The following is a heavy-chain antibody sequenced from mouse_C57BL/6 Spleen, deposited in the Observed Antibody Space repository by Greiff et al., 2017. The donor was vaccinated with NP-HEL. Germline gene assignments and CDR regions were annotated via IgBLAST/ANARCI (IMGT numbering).Heavy chain of an antibody. Sequence: VQLQQSGPGLVKPSQSLSLTCSVTGYSITSGYYWNWIRQFPGNKLEWMGYISYDGSNNYNPSLKNRISITRDTSKNQFFLKLNSVTTEDTATYYCARRSSYFYAMDYWGQGTSVTVSS. D-gene: IGHD1-1*01. CDR3: ARRSSYFYAMDY. J-gene: IGHJ4*01. V-gene: IGHV3-6*01. CDR2: ISYDGSN. CDR1: GYSITSGYY.